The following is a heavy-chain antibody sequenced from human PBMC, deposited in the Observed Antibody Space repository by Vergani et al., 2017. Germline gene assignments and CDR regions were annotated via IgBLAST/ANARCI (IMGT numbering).Heavy chain of an antibody. CDR2: IYYSGST. D-gene: IGHD6-19*01. J-gene: IGHJ5*02. CDR3: ARHSXVEWLVKLGWIDP. CDR1: GSTVSGNY. Sequence: LQLVESGGGLVQPGGSLRLSCAASGSTVSGNYMTWVRQAPGKGLEWIASIYYSGSTYYNPSLKSRVTISVDTSKNQFSLKLSSVTAADTAVYFCARHSXVEWLVKLGWIDPWGQGILVTVSS. V-gene: IGHV4-39*01.